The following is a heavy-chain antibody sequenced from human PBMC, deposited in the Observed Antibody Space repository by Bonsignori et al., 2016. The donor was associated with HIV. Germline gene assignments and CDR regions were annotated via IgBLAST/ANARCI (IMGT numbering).Heavy chain of an antibody. J-gene: IGHJ5*02. Sequence: WIRQPPGKGLEWVSSISGNSNYKHYADSVKGRFTISRDNARNSLYLQMNSLRAEDTAVYYCAFGRDGYNPFDWLDPCGQGTLVTVSS. CDR3: AFGRDGYNPFDWLDP. D-gene: IGHD5-24*01. V-gene: IGHV3-21*01. CDR2: ISGNSNYK.